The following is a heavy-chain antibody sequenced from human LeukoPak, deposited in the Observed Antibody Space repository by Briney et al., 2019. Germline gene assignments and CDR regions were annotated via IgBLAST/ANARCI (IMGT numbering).Heavy chain of an antibody. J-gene: IGHJ6*03. Sequence: GGSLRLSCAASGFTFSDYYMSWIRQAPGKGLEWVANIKQDGSEKYYVDSVKGRFTISRDNAKNSLYLQMNSLRAEDTAVYYCGWDYYMDVWGKGTTVTVSS. V-gene: IGHV3-7*01. CDR2: IKQDGSEK. CDR3: GWDYYMDV. CDR1: GFTFSDYY.